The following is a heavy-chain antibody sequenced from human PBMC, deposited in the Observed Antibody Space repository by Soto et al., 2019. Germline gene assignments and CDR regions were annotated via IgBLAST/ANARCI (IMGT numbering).Heavy chain of an antibody. J-gene: IGHJ3*02. CDR2: INPNFGGT. V-gene: IGHV1-2*02. Sequence: QVQLVQSGAEVRKPGASVKVSCKASGYTFTCYYMHWVRQAPGQGLEWMGWINPNFGGTHFAEKCRGRVTMTRDSSTSIVYMEVNSLKSDDTAVYFCAAGGVFIRDDAFDIWGQGTMVAVSS. CDR3: AAGGVFIRDDAFDI. D-gene: IGHD3-10*01. CDR1: GYTFTCYY.